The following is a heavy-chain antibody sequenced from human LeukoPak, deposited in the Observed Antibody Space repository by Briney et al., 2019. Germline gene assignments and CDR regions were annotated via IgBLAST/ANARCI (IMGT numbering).Heavy chain of an antibody. V-gene: IGHV4-39*07. D-gene: IGHD4-11*01. CDR2: IYYSGST. J-gene: IGHJ4*02. CDR1: GGSISSSSYY. CDR3: AREENYSVSDY. Sequence: PSETLSLTCTVSGGSISSSSYYWGWIRQPPEKGLEWIGSIYYSGSTYYNPSLKSRVTISVDTSKNQFSLKLSSVTAADTAVYYCAREENYSVSDYWGQGTLVTVSS.